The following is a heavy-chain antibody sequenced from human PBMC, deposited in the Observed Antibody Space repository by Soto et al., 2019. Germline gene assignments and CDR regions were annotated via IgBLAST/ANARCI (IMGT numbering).Heavy chain of an antibody. V-gene: IGHV3-23*01. CDR3: VKWHTSNFDSLPFTGFDV. J-gene: IGHJ4*02. D-gene: IGHD3-22*01. Sequence: GGSLRLSCVGSGFTFSDSVMACVSQAPGKGLEWLSVMSGDGRTRYALSVTGRFTISRDNSKNTLYFKMRSLRAEDAAAYYCVKWHTSNFDSLPFTGFDVWGQGSQVTVAS. CDR1: GFTFSDSV. CDR2: MSGDGRT.